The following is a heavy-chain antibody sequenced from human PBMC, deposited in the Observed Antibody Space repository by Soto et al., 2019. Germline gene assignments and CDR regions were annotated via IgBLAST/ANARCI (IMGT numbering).Heavy chain of an antibody. CDR1: GFTFSSYS. D-gene: IGHD3-9*01. CDR3: ARDHSYYDILTGYFYYSGMDV. Sequence: AGGSLRLSCAASGFTFSSYSMNWVRQAPGKGLEWVSSISSSSSYIYYADSVKGRFTISRDNAKNSLYLQVNSLRAEDTAVYYCARDHSYYDILTGYFYYSGMDVWGQGTTVTVSS. J-gene: IGHJ6*02. CDR2: ISSSSSYI. V-gene: IGHV3-21*01.